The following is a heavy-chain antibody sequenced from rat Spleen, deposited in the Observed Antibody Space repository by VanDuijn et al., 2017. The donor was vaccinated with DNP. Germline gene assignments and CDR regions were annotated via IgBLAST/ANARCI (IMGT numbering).Heavy chain of an antibody. J-gene: IGHJ2*01. V-gene: IGHV3-1*01. CDR3: ARWTRYFDY. Sequence: EVRLQESGPGLVQPSQSLSLTCSVTGYSITSNYWAWIRKFPGNKMEWIGHISYSGGTNYNPSFKSRISITRDTSKNHFFLHLNSVTTEDTATYYCARWTRYFDYWGQGVMVTVSS. D-gene: IGHD1-7*01. CDR1: GYSITSNY. CDR2: ISYSGGT.